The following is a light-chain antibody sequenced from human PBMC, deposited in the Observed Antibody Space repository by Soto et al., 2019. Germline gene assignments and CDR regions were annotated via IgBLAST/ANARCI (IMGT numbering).Light chain of an antibody. V-gene: IGKV1-9*01. Sequence: DIPLTQSPSFLSASVGDRVTISCRASQDVSRFLAWYQQKPGKAPNLLIYAASTLQSGVPSRFSGSGSGTDFTLTISSLQPEDFATYYCQQLNSYVFTFGPGTKVDIK. CDR2: AAS. CDR1: QDVSRF. J-gene: IGKJ3*01. CDR3: QQLNSYVFT.